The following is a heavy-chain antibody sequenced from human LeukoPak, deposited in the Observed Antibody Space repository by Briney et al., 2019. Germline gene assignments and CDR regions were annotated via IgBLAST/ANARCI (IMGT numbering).Heavy chain of an antibody. CDR1: GGSTSSTNW. CDR2: ISLSGVT. J-gene: IGHJ4*02. D-gene: IGHD1-26*01. Sequence: PSGTLSLTCGVSGGSTSSTNWWSWVRQPPGQGLEWIGEISLSGVTNYNPSLKSRVTMSLDRSKNHLSLTLTSVTAADTAVYYCSRESGAFSPFGYWGQGTLVTVSS. CDR3: SRESGAFSPFGY. V-gene: IGHV4-4*02.